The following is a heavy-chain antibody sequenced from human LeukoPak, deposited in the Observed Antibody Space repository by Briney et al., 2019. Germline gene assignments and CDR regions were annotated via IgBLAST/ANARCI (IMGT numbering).Heavy chain of an antibody. CDR3: ARRGGASVVDYEFYYFDY. D-gene: IGHD3/OR15-3a*01. CDR2: IYYSGST. Sequence: PSETLSLTCTVSGGSISSSSYYWGWIRQPPGKGLEWIGSIYYSGSTYYNPSLKSRVTISVDTSKNQFSLKLSSVTAADTAVYYCARRGGASVVDYEFYYFDYWGQGTLVTVSS. CDR1: GGSISSSSYY. J-gene: IGHJ4*02. V-gene: IGHV4-39*01.